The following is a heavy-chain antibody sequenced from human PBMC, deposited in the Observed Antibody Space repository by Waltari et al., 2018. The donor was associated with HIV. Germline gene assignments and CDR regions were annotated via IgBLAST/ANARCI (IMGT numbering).Heavy chain of an antibody. CDR1: GFTFSSYS. Sequence: EVQLVESGGGLVKPGGSLRLSCAASGFTFSSYSMNWVRQAPGKGLEGVAYISSSNSYIDYADSVKARFTISRDNAKNSLYLQMNSLRAEDTAVYYCARDRTLGAYHRYYFDYWGQGTLVTVSS. CDR3: ARDRTLGAYHRYYFDY. D-gene: IGHD1-26*01. J-gene: IGHJ4*02. CDR2: ISSSNSYI. V-gene: IGHV3-21*01.